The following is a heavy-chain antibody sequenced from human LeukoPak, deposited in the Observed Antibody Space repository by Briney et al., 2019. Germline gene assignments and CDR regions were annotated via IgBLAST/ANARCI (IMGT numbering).Heavy chain of an antibody. CDR3: EKAEGFFGGYYDH. D-gene: IGHD4-23*01. V-gene: IGHV3-9*01. CDR2: ISWNSGSI. CDR1: GFTFDDYA. J-gene: IGHJ4*02. Sequence: GGSLRLSCAASGFTFDDYAMHWVRQAPGKGLEWVSGISWNSGSIDYADSVKGRFAISRDNAKNSLYLQMNSLRAEDTAFYYCEKAEGFFGGYYDHGGKGTLVTVS.